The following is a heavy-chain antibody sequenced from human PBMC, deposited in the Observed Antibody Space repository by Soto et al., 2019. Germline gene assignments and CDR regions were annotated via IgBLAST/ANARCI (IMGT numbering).Heavy chain of an antibody. Sequence: GGSLRLSCAASGFTFDDYTMHWVRQAPGKGLEWVSLISWDGGSTYYADSVKGRFTISRDNSKNSLYLQMNSLRTEDTALYYCAKDSSSYGGNPDEYFQHCGQGTLVTVSS. D-gene: IGHD4-17*01. J-gene: IGHJ1*01. CDR1: GFTFDDYT. CDR2: ISWDGGST. V-gene: IGHV3-43*01. CDR3: AKDSSSYGGNPDEYFQH.